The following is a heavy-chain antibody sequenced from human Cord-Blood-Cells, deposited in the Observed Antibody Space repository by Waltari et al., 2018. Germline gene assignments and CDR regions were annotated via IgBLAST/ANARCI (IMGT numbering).Heavy chain of an antibody. J-gene: IGHJ4*02. CDR3: ARVRPDSRDLWSGYHDY. CDR2: INHSGRT. D-gene: IGHD3-3*01. V-gene: IGHV4-34*01. CDR1: GGSFSGYY. Sequence: QVQLQQWGAGLLKPSETLSLTCAVYGGSFSGYYWSWIRQPPGKGLEWIGEINHSGRTNDNPSRKSRVTIAVDTSKNQFSLKLRSVTAADTAVYYCARVRPDSRDLWSGYHDYWGQGTLVTVSS.